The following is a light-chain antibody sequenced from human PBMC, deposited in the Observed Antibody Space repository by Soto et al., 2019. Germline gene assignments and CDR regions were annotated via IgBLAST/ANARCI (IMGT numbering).Light chain of an antibody. CDR1: QGISNY. V-gene: IGKV1-9*01. CDR3: QQLNSYSIFT. CDR2: AAS. Sequence: DIQLTQSPSFLSASVGDRVTITCRASQGISNYLAWYQQKPGKAPKLLIYAASTLQSGVPSRFSGSGSGTEFTLTISSLQPEDFATYYCQQLNSYSIFTFGPGTKVDIK. J-gene: IGKJ3*01.